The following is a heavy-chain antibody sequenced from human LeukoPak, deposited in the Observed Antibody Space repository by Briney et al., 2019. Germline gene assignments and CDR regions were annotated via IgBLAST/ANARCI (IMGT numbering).Heavy chain of an antibody. CDR3: ATGGIYSLLDY. CDR1: GHTLTDLS. Sequence: ASVKVSCKVSGHTLTDLSTHWVRQAPGGGLEWMGTIDPEDGETFYAQKFQGRVTMTEDTATDTAYMELRSLRSEDTAVYYCATGGIYSLLDYWGQGTLVTVSS. V-gene: IGHV1-24*01. J-gene: IGHJ4*02. CDR2: IDPEDGET. D-gene: IGHD1-26*01.